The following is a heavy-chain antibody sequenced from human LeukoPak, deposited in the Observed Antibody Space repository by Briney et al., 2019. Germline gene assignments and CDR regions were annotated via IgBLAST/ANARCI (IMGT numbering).Heavy chain of an antibody. Sequence: GASVKVSCKASGYTFTDHYIQWVRQAPGQGLEWMGWINPNSGGTSFAQKFQGRVTMTRDTSISTAYMELSRLRSDDTAVYYCATPGGLDSNYIFDYWGQGTLVTVSS. CDR2: INPNSGGT. CDR1: GYTFTDHY. J-gene: IGHJ4*02. D-gene: IGHD4-11*01. V-gene: IGHV1-2*02. CDR3: ATPGGLDSNYIFDY.